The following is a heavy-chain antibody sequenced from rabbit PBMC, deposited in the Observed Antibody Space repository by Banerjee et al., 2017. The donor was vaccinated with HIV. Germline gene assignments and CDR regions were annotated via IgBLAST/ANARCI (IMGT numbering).Heavy chain of an antibody. Sequence: QEQLVESGGGLVQPEGSLTLTCTASGFSFSSSYYMCWVRQAPGKGLEWIACIDTGDISAHFANWVNGRFTVSLDNAQNTVFLQMTSLTVADTATYFCARPRYYGSAWGRYFNLWGQGTLVTVS. D-gene: IGHD4-1*01. CDR3: ARPRYYGSAWGRYFNL. J-gene: IGHJ4*01. CDR1: GFSFSSSYY. V-gene: IGHV1S45*01. CDR2: IDTGDISA.